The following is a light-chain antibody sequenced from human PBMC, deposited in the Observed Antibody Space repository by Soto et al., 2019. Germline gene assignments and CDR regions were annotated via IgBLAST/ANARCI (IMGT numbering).Light chain of an antibody. J-gene: IGLJ2*01. Sequence: QSVLTQPPSVSAAPGQKVTISCSGSSSNIGNNFVSWYQQLPGTAPKLLIYDISKRPSGIPDRFSGSKSGTSATLGITGLQTGDEADYYCGTWDSSLFGGGTKVTVL. V-gene: IGLV1-51*01. CDR3: GTWDSSL. CDR2: DIS. CDR1: SSNIGNNF.